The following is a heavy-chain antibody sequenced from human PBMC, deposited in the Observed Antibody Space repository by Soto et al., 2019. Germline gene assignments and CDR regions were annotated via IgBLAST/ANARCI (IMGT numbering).Heavy chain of an antibody. CDR3: AKDINYDSSGYYFDVPSYGMDV. Sequence: QPGGSLRLSCAASGFTFSSYGMHWVRQAPGKGLEWVAVISYDGSNKYYADSVKGRFTISRDNSKNTLYLQMNSLRAEDTAVYYCAKDINYDSSGYYFDVPSYGMDVWGQGTTVTVSS. J-gene: IGHJ6*02. V-gene: IGHV3-30*18. CDR2: ISYDGSNK. D-gene: IGHD3-22*01. CDR1: GFTFSSYG.